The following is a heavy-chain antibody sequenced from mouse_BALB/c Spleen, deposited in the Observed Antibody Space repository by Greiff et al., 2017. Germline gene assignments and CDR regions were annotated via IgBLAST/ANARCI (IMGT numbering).Heavy chain of an antibody. V-gene: IGHV1S81*02. D-gene: IGHD5-1-1*01. Sequence: QVQLQQPGAELVKPGASVKLSCKASGYTFTSYWMHWVKQRPGQGLEWIGEINPSNGRTNYNEKFKSKATLTVDKSSSTAYMQLSSLTSEDSAVYYCARRQYCGNVDDWGQGTTLTVSS. CDR2: INPSNGRT. J-gene: IGHJ2*01. CDR1: GYTFTSYW. CDR3: ARRQYCGNVDD.